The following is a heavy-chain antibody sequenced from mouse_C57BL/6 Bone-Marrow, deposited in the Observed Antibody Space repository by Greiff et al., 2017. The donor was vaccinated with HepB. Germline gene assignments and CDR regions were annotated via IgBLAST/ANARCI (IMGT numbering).Heavy chain of an antibody. J-gene: IGHJ4*01. V-gene: IGHV1-39*01. CDR3: ASSHYCSSSGYALDF. CDR1: GYSFTDYN. Sequence: EVQLQQSGPELVKPGASVKISCKASGYSFTDYNMNWVKQSNGKSLDWIGVINPNYGTTSYTQKFKGNATLTVDKSSSTAYMQLNSLTSEDSAVYYSASSHYCSSSGYALDFWCQGPSVTVSS. D-gene: IGHD1-1*01. CDR2: INPNYGTT.